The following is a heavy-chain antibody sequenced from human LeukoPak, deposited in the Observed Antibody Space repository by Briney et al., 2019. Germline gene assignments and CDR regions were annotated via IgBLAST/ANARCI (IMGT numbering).Heavy chain of an antibody. V-gene: IGHV1-69*13. CDR1: GGTFSSYA. D-gene: IGHD4-11*01. CDR2: IIPIFGTA. CDR3: ARAWVSGTVTTGQVFDY. Sequence: SVKVSCKASGGTFSSYAISWVRQAPGRGLEWMGGIIPIFGTANYAQKFQGRVTITADESTSTAYMELSSLRSEDTAVYYCARAWVSGTVTTGQVFDYWGQGTLVTVSS. J-gene: IGHJ4*02.